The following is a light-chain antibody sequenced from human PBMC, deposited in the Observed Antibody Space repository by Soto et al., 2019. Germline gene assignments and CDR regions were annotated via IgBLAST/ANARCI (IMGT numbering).Light chain of an antibody. Sequence: DIRMTQSPSSLSASVGDRVTITCRASQSVSTYLNWYQQKSGKAPKLLMYAASSLQSGVPSRFSGSGSGTDFTLTISNLQLEDFATYYCQQSYTTPPLFGQGTKVEIK. J-gene: IGKJ1*01. CDR2: AAS. CDR3: QQSYTTPPL. V-gene: IGKV1-39*01. CDR1: QSVSTY.